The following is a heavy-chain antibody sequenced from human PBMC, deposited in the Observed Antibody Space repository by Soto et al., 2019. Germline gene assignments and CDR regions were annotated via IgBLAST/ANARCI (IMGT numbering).Heavy chain of an antibody. D-gene: IGHD3-22*01. CDR3: ARDRVVTMIVVPDVD. J-gene: IGHJ4*02. V-gene: IGHV3-30-3*01. CDR1: GFTFSSYA. CDR2: ISYDGSNK. Sequence: GGSLRLSCAASGFTFSSYAMHWVRQAPGKGLEWVAVISYDGSNKYYADSVKGRFTISRDNSKNTLYLQMNSLRAEDTAVYYCARDRVVTMIVVPDVDWGQGTLVTVSS.